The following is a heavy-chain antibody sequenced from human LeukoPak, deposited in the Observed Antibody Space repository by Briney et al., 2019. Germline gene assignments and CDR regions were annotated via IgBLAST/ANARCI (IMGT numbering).Heavy chain of an antibody. CDR1: GGSISSGSYY. J-gene: IGHJ4*02. Sequence: PSQTLSLTCTVSGGSISSGSYYWSWIRQPAGKGLEWIGYIYHSGSTYYNPSLKSRVTISVDTSKNQFSLKLSSVTAADTAVYYCARVYHGDYVPDYWGQGTLVTVSS. D-gene: IGHD4-17*01. CDR3: ARVYHGDYVPDY. CDR2: IYHSGST. V-gene: IGHV4-30-4*08.